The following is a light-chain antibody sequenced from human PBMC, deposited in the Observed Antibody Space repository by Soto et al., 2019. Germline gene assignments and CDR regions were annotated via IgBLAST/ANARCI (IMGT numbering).Light chain of an antibody. CDR2: GAS. Sequence: VVLTQSPGTLYLSPGERATLSCRASQSVSSSYLAWYQQKPGQAPRLLIYGASSRATGIPDRFSGSGSGTDFTLTISRLEPEDFAVYYCQQYGSSPRITFGQGTRLEIK. CDR1: QSVSSSY. V-gene: IGKV3-20*01. CDR3: QQYGSSPRIT. J-gene: IGKJ5*01.